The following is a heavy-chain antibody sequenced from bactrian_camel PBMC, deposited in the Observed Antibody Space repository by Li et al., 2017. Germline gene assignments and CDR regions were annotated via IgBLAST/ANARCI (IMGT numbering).Heavy chain of an antibody. CDR3: AMGRVCHTPDY. V-gene: IGHV3S53*01. D-gene: IGHD3*01. CDR2: IDRDDST. J-gene: IGHJ4*01. Sequence: HVQLVESGGGSVQAGGSLRLSCVTFIYNMDCVAWFRQAPGKEREGVASIDRDDSTMYADSVKGRFTISKDKARNTLYLQMDSLKPEDTGVYFCAMGRVCHTPDYWGQGTQVTVS. CDR1: IYNMDC.